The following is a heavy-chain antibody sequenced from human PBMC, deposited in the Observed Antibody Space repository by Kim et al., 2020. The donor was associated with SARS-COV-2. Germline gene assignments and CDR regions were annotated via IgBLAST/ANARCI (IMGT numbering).Heavy chain of an antibody. CDR2: IGSGGVNT. V-gene: IGHV3-23*01. J-gene: IGHJ4*02. CDR3: ARTNNLDS. D-gene: IGHD1-7*01. Sequence: GGSLRLSCAAAEFTFSNYGMNWVRQAPGKGLEWVATIGSGGVNTFYAASVKGRFTISRDTSKNTLYLQMNSLRAEDTALYYCARTNNLDSWGQGTLVTVTS. CDR1: EFTFSNYG.